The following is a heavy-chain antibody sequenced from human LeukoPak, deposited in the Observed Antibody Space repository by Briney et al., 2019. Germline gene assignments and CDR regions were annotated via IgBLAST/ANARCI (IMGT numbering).Heavy chain of an antibody. CDR1: GFTFSSYG. CDR2: IWYDGSSK. Sequence: GGSLRLSCAASGFTFSSYGMHWVRQAPGKGLEWVAVIWYDGSSKYYADSVKGRFTISRDNSKNTLYLQMNSLRAEDTAVYYCARDDPNYYGSGSPDYWGQGTLVTVSS. D-gene: IGHD3-10*01. J-gene: IGHJ4*02. CDR3: ARDDPNYYGSGSPDY. V-gene: IGHV3-33*01.